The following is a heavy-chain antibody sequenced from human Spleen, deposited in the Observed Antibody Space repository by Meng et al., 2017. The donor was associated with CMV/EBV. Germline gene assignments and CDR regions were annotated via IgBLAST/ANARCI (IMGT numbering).Heavy chain of an antibody. CDR1: GFTFSSYA. CDR3: ARDRERRSGWYSSYYYYYGMDV. J-gene: IGHJ6*02. V-gene: IGHV3-30-3*01. Sequence: GESLKISCAASGFTFSSYAMHWVRQAPGKGLEWVAVISYDGSNKYYADSVKGRFTISRDNSKNTLYLQMNSLTAEDTAVYYCARDRERRSGWYSSYYYYYGMDVWGQGTTVTVSS. D-gene: IGHD6-19*01. CDR2: ISYDGSNK.